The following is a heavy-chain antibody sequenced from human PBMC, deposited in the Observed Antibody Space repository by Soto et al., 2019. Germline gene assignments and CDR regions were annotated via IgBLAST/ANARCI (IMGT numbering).Heavy chain of an antibody. D-gene: IGHD4-17*01. CDR2: MNPNSGNT. CDR1: GYTFTSYD. V-gene: IGHV1-8*01. J-gene: IGHJ6*03. Sequence: ASVKVSCKASGYTFTSYDINWVRQATGQGLEWMGWMNPNSGNTGYAQKFQGRVTMTRNTSISTAYMELSSLRSEDTAVYYCARSSYGDYEEQNYYYYDMDVWGKGTTVTVS. CDR3: ARSSYGDYEEQNYYYYDMDV.